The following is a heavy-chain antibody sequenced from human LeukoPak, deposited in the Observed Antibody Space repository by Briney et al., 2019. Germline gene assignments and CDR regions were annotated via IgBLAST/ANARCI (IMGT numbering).Heavy chain of an antibody. CDR1: GFSFSTYS. V-gene: IGHV3-7*04. CDR2: INQGGSEK. CDR3: ARIYDNSGYYDY. Sequence: GGSLRLSCAASGFSFSTYSMNWVRQATGKGLEWVANINQGGSEKYYVDSVKGRFTISRDNAKNSLYLQMNSLRAEDTAVYYCARIYDNSGYYDYWGQGTLVTVSS. J-gene: IGHJ4*02. D-gene: IGHD3-22*01.